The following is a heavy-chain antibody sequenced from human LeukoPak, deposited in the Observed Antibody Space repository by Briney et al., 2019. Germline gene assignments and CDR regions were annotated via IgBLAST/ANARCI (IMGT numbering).Heavy chain of an antibody. CDR3: AREGHDVVVVAATDNWFDP. CDR1: GYTFTGYY. Sequence: HRASVKVSCKASGYTFTGYYMHWVRQAPGQGLEWMGWINPNSGGTNYAQKFQGRVTMTRDTSISTAYMELSRLRSDDTAVYYCAREGHDVVVVAATDNWFDPWGQGTLVTVSS. CDR2: INPNSGGT. J-gene: IGHJ5*02. V-gene: IGHV1-2*02. D-gene: IGHD2-15*01.